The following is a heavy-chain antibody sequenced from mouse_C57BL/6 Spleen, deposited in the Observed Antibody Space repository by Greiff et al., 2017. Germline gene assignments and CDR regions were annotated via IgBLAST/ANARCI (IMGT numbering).Heavy chain of an antibody. J-gene: IGHJ3*01. V-gene: IGHV6-6*01. CDR3: TRPLIYYDYDVGFAY. CDR1: GFTFSDAW. D-gene: IGHD2-4*01. CDR2: IRNKANNHAT. Sequence: EVMLVESGGGLVQPGGSMKLSCAASGFTFSDAWMDWVRQSPEKGLEWVAEIRNKANNHATYYAESVKGRFTISRDDSKSSVYLQMNSLRAEDTGMYYCTRPLIYYDYDVGFAYWGQGTLVTVSA.